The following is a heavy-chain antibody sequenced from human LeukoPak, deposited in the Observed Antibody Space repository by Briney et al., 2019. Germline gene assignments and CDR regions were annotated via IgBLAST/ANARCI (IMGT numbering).Heavy chain of an antibody. Sequence: GGSLRLSCAASGFAFSSYAMSWVRQAPGKGLEWVSAISGSGGSTYYADSVKGRFTISRDNSKNTLYLQMNSLRAEDTAVYYCAIEPYDILTGYRGFDYWGQGTLVTVSS. J-gene: IGHJ4*02. CDR2: ISGSGGST. V-gene: IGHV3-23*01. D-gene: IGHD3-9*01. CDR1: GFAFSSYA. CDR3: AIEPYDILTGYRGFDY.